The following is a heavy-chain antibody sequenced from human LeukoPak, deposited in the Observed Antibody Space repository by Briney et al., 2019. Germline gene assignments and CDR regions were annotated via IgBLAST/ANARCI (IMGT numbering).Heavy chain of an antibody. Sequence: PSETLSLTCAVYGGSLSEYYWSWIRQPPGKGLEWIGEINHSGSTNYNPSLKSRVTISLDTSKNQFSLKLSSVTAADTAVYYCARRITVFYWFDPWDQGTLVTVSS. CDR2: INHSGST. CDR1: GGSLSEYY. D-gene: IGHD2/OR15-2a*01. CDR3: ARRITVFYWFDP. V-gene: IGHV4-34*01. J-gene: IGHJ5*02.